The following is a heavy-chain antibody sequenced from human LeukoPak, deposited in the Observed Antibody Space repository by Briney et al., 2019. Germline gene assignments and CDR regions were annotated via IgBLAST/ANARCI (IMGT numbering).Heavy chain of an antibody. CDR1: GGSVNSRYHY. CDR3: ARSRYSSGWYYFDY. CDR2: IYYSGST. Sequence: PSETLSLTCTVSGGSVNSRYHYWSWVQQPPGKGLEWIGYIYYSGSTNYNPSLKSRVTILIDTSKNQFSLNLRSVTAADTAMYYCARSRYSSGWYYFDYWGQGTLVTVSS. J-gene: IGHJ4*02. V-gene: IGHV4-61*01. D-gene: IGHD6-19*01.